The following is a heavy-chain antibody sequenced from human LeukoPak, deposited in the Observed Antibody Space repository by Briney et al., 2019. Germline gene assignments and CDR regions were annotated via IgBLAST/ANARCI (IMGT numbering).Heavy chain of an antibody. CDR3: ARTQQLVFFDY. J-gene: IGHJ4*02. Sequence: GGSLRLSCAASGFTFSSYWMSWVRQAPGKGLEWVANRKQDGSEKYYVDSVKGRFTISRDNAKSSLYLQMNSLRAEDTAVYYCARTQQLVFFDYWGQGTLVTVSS. D-gene: IGHD6-13*01. CDR2: RKQDGSEK. CDR1: GFTFSSYW. V-gene: IGHV3-7*01.